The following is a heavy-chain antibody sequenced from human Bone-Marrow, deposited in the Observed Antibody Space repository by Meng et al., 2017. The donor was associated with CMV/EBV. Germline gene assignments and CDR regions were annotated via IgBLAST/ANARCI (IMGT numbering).Heavy chain of an antibody. CDR2: ISASGSST. Sequence: GESLKISCAASGFTFSSYAMTWVRQAPGKGLEWVSAISASGSSTYYADSVKGRFTIYRDSSENTLYLQMNSLRAEDTAVYYCAKVGDNYYDTGGFYDAADYWGQGPLVTVSS. CDR3: AKVGDNYYDTGGFYDAADY. J-gene: IGHJ4*02. D-gene: IGHD3-22*01. CDR1: GFTFSSYA. V-gene: IGHV3-23*01.